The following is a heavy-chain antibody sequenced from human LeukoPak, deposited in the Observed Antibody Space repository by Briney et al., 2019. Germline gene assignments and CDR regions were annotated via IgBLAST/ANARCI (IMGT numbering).Heavy chain of an antibody. CDR1: GDSVSSNSAT. V-gene: IGHV6-1*01. J-gene: IGHJ6*02. Sequence: SQTLSLTCAISGDSVSSNSATWSWIRQSPWRGLEWLGRTYYRSKWYNDYAVSVRSRITINPDTSKNQFSLQLNSVTPEDTAVYYCAGFAYSNYPKGTDVWGQGTTVTVSS. CDR2: TYYRSKWYN. CDR3: AGFAYSNYPKGTDV. D-gene: IGHD6-13*01.